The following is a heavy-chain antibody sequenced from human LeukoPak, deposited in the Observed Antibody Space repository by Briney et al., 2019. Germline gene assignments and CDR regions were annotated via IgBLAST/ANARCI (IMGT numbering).Heavy chain of an antibody. CDR3: ARDRGGYGDFDY. V-gene: IGHV4-30-4*08. J-gene: IGHJ4*02. CDR2: IYYSGST. D-gene: IGHD3-16*01. Sequence: SQTLSLTCTVSGGSISSGDYYWSWIRQPPGKGLEWIGYIYYSGSTYYNPSLKSRVTISVDTSKNQFSLKLSSVTAADAAVYYCARDRGGYGDFDYWGQGTLSPSPQ. CDR1: GGSISSGDYY.